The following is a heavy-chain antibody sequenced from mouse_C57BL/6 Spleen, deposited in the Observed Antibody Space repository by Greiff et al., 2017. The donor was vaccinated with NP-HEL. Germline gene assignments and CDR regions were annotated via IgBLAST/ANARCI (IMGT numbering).Heavy chain of an antibody. J-gene: IGHJ2*01. CDR2: IYPGSGNT. D-gene: IGHD4-1*01. Sequence: VQLQQSGAELVRPGASVKLSCKASGYTFTDYYINWVKQRPGQGLEWIARIYPGSGNTYYIEKFKGKATLTAEKSSSTAYMQLSSLTSEDSAVYFCARSRTGTLFDYWGQGTTLTVSS. CDR1: GYTFTDYY. V-gene: IGHV1-76*01. CDR3: ARSRTGTLFDY.